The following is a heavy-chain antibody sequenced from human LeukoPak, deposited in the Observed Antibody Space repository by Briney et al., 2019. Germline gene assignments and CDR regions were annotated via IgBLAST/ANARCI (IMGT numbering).Heavy chain of an antibody. CDR2: ISGSGGTT. V-gene: IGHV3-23*01. Sequence: PGGSLRLSCAASGFTFSSYAMNWVRQAPGKGLEWVSAISGSGGTTYYADSVKGRFTISRDNSKNTLYLQMNSLRAEDTAAYYCAKGDYDAYPHYFDYWGQGTLVPVSS. D-gene: IGHD4-17*01. CDR1: GFTFSSYA. CDR3: AKGDYDAYPHYFDY. J-gene: IGHJ4*02.